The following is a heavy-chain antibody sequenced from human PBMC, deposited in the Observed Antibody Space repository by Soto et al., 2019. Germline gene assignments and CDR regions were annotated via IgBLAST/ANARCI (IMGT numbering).Heavy chain of an antibody. D-gene: IGHD2-15*01. Sequence: SETLSLTCTVSGGSISSADYSWSWIRQPPGKGLEWIGYIYYSGSTYYNPSLKSRVTISLDTSKNQFSLKLSSVTAADTAVYYCATAVYCRGASCSNWFDPWGQGTRVTVSS. J-gene: IGHJ5*02. V-gene: IGHV4-30-4*01. CDR2: IYYSGST. CDR1: GGSISSADYS. CDR3: ATAVYCRGASCSNWFDP.